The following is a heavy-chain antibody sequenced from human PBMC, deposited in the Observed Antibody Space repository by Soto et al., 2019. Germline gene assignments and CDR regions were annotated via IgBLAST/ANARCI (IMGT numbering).Heavy chain of an antibody. Sequence: SETLSLTCTVSGGSISSSSYYWGWIRQPPGKGLEWIGSIYYSGSTYYNPSLKSRVTISVDTSKNQFSLKLSSVTAADTAVYYCARQIGYDYIWGSHNPSEPYFQHWGQGTLVTVSS. V-gene: IGHV4-39*01. D-gene: IGHD3-16*01. J-gene: IGHJ1*01. CDR3: ARQIGYDYIWGSHNPSEPYFQH. CDR1: GGSISSSSYY. CDR2: IYYSGST.